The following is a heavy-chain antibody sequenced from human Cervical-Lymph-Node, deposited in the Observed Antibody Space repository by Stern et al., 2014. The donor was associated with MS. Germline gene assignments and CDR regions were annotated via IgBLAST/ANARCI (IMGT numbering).Heavy chain of an antibody. CDR3: AKHACTGAACPFDL. CDR1: GDSISSYTHY. CDR2: VYYSGAT. D-gene: IGHD2-8*02. Sequence: QVQLQESGPGLVKPSETLSLTCAVSGDSISSYTHYWAWIRQPPGKGLEWIGSVYYSGATYYNPSLKSRVTIPGDTPKNHFPLGLNSVTAADTAVYYCAKHACTGAACPFDLWGQGTLVAVSS. V-gene: IGHV4-39*01. J-gene: IGHJ4*02.